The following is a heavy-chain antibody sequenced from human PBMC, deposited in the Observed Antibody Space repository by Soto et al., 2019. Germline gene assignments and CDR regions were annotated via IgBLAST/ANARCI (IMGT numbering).Heavy chain of an antibody. CDR1: GYSFTNYW. J-gene: IGHJ4*02. CDR2: IDPGTSQT. D-gene: IGHD3-22*01. Sequence: GESLKISCQGSGYSFTNYWISWVRQKPGKGLEWMGRIDPGTSQTTYSPSFQGHVTILTDRTISTAYLQWSSLKASDTAIYYCARLADSSGQDYWGQGTLGNVSS. V-gene: IGHV5-10-1*01. CDR3: ARLADSSGQDY.